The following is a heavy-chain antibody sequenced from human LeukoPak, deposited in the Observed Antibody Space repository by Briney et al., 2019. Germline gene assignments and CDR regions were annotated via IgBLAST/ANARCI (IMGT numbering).Heavy chain of an antibody. D-gene: IGHD4-17*01. Sequence: GGSLRLSCAASEFSVGSNYMTWVRQAPGKGLEWVSLIYSGGSTYYADSVKGRFTISRDNSKNTLYLQMNSLRAEDTAVYYCARDPNLSTVTTDDYYYYMDVWGKGTTVTVSS. J-gene: IGHJ6*03. CDR2: IYSGGST. CDR1: EFSVGSNY. CDR3: ARDPNLSTVTTDDYYYYMDV. V-gene: IGHV3-66*01.